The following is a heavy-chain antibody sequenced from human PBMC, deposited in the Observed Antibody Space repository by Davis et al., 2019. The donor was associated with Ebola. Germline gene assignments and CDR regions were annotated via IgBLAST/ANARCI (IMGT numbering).Heavy chain of an antibody. CDR3: ARMYYYDSSGYPVYFDY. D-gene: IGHD3-22*01. CDR1: GGSFSGYY. V-gene: IGHV4-59*01. CDR2: MYYSGGT. Sequence: MPSETLSLTCAVYGGSFSGYYWSWIRQSPGKGLEWIGYMYYSGGTKYNPSIKSRVSMSLDRSKNQFSLTLRSVSAADTAVYYCARMYYYDSSGYPVYFDYWGQGTLVTVSS. J-gene: IGHJ4*02.